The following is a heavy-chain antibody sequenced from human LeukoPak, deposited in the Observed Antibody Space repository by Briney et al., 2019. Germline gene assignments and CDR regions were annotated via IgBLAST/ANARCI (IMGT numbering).Heavy chain of an antibody. D-gene: IGHD3-10*01. CDR3: AKEGDYYGSGSYRDGFDI. Sequence: GGPLRLSCSASGFTFSSYGMNWVRQAPGKGLEWVAFIRYDGINKYYADSVKGRFTISRDSFKNTLYLQMNSLRPEDTAVYYCAKEGDYYGSGSYRDGFDIWGQGTRATVSS. CDR2: IRYDGINK. CDR1: GFTFSSYG. V-gene: IGHV3-30*02. J-gene: IGHJ3*02.